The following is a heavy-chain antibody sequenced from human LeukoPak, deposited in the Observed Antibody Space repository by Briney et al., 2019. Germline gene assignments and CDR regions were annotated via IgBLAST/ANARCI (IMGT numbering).Heavy chain of an antibody. CDR1: GFTVSSNY. D-gene: IGHD6-19*01. CDR3: ARDPSDRAVPDY. V-gene: IGHV3-21*01. CDR2: ISSSSSYI. J-gene: IGHJ4*02. Sequence: GGSLRLSCAASGFTVSSNYMSWVRQAPGKGLEWVSSISSSSSYIYYADSVKGRFTISRDNAKNSLYLQMNSLRAEDTAVYYCARDPSDRAVPDYWGQGTLVTVSS.